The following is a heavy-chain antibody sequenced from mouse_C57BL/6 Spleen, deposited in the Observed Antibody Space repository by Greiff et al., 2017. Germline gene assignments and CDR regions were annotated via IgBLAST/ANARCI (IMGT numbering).Heavy chain of an antibody. D-gene: IGHD1-1*01. CDR1: GYTFTGYW. J-gene: IGHJ4*01. V-gene: IGHV1-9*01. CDR3: ASLYYYGSSFYYYAMDY. Sequence: QVQLQQSGAELVRPGASVTLSCKATGYTFTGYWIEWVKQRPGHGLEWIGEILPGSGSTNYNEKFKGKATFTANTSSNTAYMQLSSLTTEDSAIYYCASLYYYGSSFYYYAMDYWGQGTSVTVSS. CDR2: ILPGSGST.